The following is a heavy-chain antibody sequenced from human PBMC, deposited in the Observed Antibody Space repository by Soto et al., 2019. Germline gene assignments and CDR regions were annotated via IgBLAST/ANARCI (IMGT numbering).Heavy chain of an antibody. CDR1: GDSISSSYW. V-gene: IGHV4-4*02. J-gene: IGHJ5*02. CDR2: IYRDENT. D-gene: IGHD3-22*01. Sequence: ETLSLTCAVSGDSISSSYWWSWVRQPPGKGLEWIGEIYRDENTNYNWSLRSRVTISADKSKNQFSLKLSSVTAADTAVYYCARHSTMTRWFDPWGQGTLVTVSS. CDR3: ARHSTMTRWFDP.